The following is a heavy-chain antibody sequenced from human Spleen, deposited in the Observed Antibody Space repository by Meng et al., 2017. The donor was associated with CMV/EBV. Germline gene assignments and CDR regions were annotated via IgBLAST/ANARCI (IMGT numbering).Heavy chain of an antibody. J-gene: IGHJ4*02. Sequence: GESLKISCGVSGFTFRSYDMIWVRQAPGKGLEWVSYISYSGNTIYYADSMKGRFTISRDNAKNSLFLQMNSLRVEDTAVYYCARVGTLRGYCSSTSCHIDYWGQGALVTVSS. V-gene: IGHV3-48*03. CDR2: ISYSGNTI. CDR3: ARVGTLRGYCSSTSCHIDY. D-gene: IGHD2-2*01. CDR1: GFTFRSYD.